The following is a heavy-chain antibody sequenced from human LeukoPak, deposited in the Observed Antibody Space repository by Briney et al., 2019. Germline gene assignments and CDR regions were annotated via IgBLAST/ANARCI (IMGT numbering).Heavy chain of an antibody. CDR3: ARSVGATHFDY. D-gene: IGHD1-26*01. CDR2: IYYSGST. J-gene: IGHJ4*02. CDR1: GGSISSYY. V-gene: IGHV4-59*08. Sequence: PSETLSLTCTVSGGSISSYYRSWIRQPPGKGLEWIGYIYYSGSTNYNPSLKSRVTISVDTSKNQFSLKLSSVTAADTAVYYCARSVGATHFDYWGQGTLVTVSS.